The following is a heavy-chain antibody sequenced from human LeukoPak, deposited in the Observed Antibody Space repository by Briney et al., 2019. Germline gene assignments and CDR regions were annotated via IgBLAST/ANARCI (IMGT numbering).Heavy chain of an antibody. CDR3: ARGKRYYYGSGSPYFDY. CDR1: GGSFSGYY. CDR2: INHSGST. Sequence: SETLSPTCAVYGGSFSGYYWSWIRQPPGKRLEWIGEINHSGSTNYNPSLKSRVTISVDTSKNQFSLKLSSVTAADTAVYYCARGKRYYYGSGSPYFDYWGQGTLATVSS. J-gene: IGHJ4*02. D-gene: IGHD3-10*01. V-gene: IGHV4-34*01.